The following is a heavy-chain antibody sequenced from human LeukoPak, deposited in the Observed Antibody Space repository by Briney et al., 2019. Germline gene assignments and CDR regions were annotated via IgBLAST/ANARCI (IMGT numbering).Heavy chain of an antibody. Sequence: PSETLSLTCTVSGGSISSHYWSWIRQPPGEGLEWIGYISYSGTTNYKPSLKSRVTISVDTSKNQFSLKLSSVTAADTAVYYCASSSYYDSSGPTFDYWGQGTLVTVSS. CDR2: ISYSGTT. J-gene: IGHJ4*02. CDR1: GGSISSHY. V-gene: IGHV4-59*11. CDR3: ASSSYYDSSGPTFDY. D-gene: IGHD3-22*01.